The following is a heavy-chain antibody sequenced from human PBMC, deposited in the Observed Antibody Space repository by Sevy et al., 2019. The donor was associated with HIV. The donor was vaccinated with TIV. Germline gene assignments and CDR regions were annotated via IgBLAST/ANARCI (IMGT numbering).Heavy chain of an antibody. D-gene: IGHD2-21*02. V-gene: IGHV1-69*13. CDR1: PGSFSYYV. CDR2: ITPVFGAP. Sequence: ASVKVSCKARPGSFSYYVITWVRQAPGQGLEWIGGITPVFGAPIYAQNFQGRVAISADGATDTAYLELKGLKYEDTAVYFCASDLHCGRDCSVNYSFDLWGQGTSVTVSS. CDR3: ASDLHCGRDCSVNYSFDL. J-gene: IGHJ3*01.